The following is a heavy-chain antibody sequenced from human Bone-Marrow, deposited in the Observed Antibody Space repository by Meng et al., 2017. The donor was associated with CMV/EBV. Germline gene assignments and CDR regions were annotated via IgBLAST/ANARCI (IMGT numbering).Heavy chain of an antibody. J-gene: IGHJ3*02. CDR1: GLTFGDYA. V-gene: IGHV3-49*03. D-gene: IGHD3-3*01. Sequence: GESLKIPCTTSGLTFGDYAMTWFRQAPGKGVKWVGFIRSIAYGETTEYAASVKGRLTMSRDDSKSIAYLQMDGLKTVDTGVYYCTRSPQDFWSGYSYFDIWGQGTMVTVSS. CDR3: TRSPQDFWSGYSYFDI. CDR2: IRSIAYGETT.